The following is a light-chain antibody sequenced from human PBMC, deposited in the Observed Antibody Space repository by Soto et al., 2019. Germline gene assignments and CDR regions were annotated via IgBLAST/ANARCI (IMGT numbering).Light chain of an antibody. CDR2: WAS. CDR1: QSVLYSSNNKNY. J-gene: IGKJ2*01. Sequence: DIVMTQSPDSLAVSLGERATINYKSSQSVLYSSNNKNYLAWYQQKPGQPPKLLIYWASTRESGVPDRFSGSGSGTDFTLTISSLQAEDVAVYYCQQYYGTLYTFGQGTKLEIK. V-gene: IGKV4-1*01. CDR3: QQYYGTLYT.